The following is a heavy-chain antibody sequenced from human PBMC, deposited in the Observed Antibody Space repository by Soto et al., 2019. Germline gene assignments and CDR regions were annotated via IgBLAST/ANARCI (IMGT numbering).Heavy chain of an antibody. D-gene: IGHD3-9*01. CDR1: GFTFSSYW. V-gene: IGHV3-7*01. Sequence: PGGSLRLSCAASGFTFSSYWMSWVRQAPGKGLEWVANIKQDGSEKYYVDSVKGRFTISRDNAKNSLYLQMNSLRAEDTAVYYCARLKLRYFDWLFGTPWYFDYWGQGTLVTVSS. CDR2: IKQDGSEK. CDR3: ARLKLRYFDWLFGTPWYFDY. J-gene: IGHJ4*02.